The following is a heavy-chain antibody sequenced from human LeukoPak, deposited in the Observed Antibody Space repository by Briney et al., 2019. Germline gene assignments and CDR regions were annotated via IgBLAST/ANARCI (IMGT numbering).Heavy chain of an antibody. Sequence: SGTPSLTCGVSGGSITSTNWWSWVRQPPGQGLEWIGEVSLSGLTNYNPSLSSRVIMALDTSKNHLSLHLTAVTAADTAVYYCSRENGAFSPFGYWGQGYLVTVLS. D-gene: IGHD2-8*01. CDR1: GGSITSTNW. CDR3: SRENGAFSPFGY. J-gene: IGHJ4*02. CDR2: VSLSGLT. V-gene: IGHV4-4*02.